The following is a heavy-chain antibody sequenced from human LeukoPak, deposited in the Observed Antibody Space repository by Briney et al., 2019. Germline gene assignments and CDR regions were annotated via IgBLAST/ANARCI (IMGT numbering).Heavy chain of an antibody. CDR2: ISSGGTR. V-gene: IGHV3-23*01. Sequence: QPGGSLRLSCAASGFTFSSYAMSWVRQAPGKGLEYVSGISSGGTRYDADSVRGRFTISRDNSRNTLYLQMRSLRAEDTAIYYCAKAGGLAIEYFQHWGQGTLVTVSS. D-gene: IGHD3-10*01. CDR3: AKAGGLAIEYFQH. J-gene: IGHJ1*01. CDR1: GFTFSSYA.